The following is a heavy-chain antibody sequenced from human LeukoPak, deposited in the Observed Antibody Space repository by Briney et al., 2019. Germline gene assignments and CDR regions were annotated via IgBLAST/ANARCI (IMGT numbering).Heavy chain of an antibody. D-gene: IGHD3-3*01. J-gene: IGHJ4*02. V-gene: IGHV3-30-3*01. CDR1: GFTFSSYA. CDR2: ISYDGSNK. CDR3: AKDDTIFGVVIIPGEGFDY. Sequence: GGSLRLSCAVSGFTFSSYAMHWVRQAPGKGLEWVAVISYDGSNKYYADSVKGRFTISRDNSKNTLYLQMNSLRAEDTAVYYCAKDDTIFGVVIIPGEGFDYWGQGTLVTVSS.